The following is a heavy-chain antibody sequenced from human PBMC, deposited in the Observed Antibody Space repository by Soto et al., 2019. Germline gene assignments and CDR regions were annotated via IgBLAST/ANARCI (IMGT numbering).Heavy chain of an antibody. Sequence: GGSLRLSCAASGFTFSSYGMHWVRQAPGKGLEWVAVISYDGSNKYYADSVKGRFTISRDNSKNTLYLQMNSLRAEDTAVYYCAKEGGYCSGGSCYSGATYYYGMDVWGQGTTVTVSS. CDR2: ISYDGSNK. CDR3: AKEGGYCSGGSCYSGATYYYGMDV. D-gene: IGHD2-15*01. J-gene: IGHJ6*02. CDR1: GFTFSSYG. V-gene: IGHV3-30*18.